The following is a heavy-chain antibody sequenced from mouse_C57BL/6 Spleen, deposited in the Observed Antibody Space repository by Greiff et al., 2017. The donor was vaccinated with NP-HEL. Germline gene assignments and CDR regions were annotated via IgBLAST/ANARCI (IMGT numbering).Heavy chain of an antibody. CDR3: ARSGLLRFAD. CDR1: GFTFSDYG. Sequence: EVMLVESGGGLVKPGGSLKLSCAASGFTFSDYGMHWVRQAPEKGLEWVAYISSGSSTIYYADTVKGRFTISRDNAKNTLFLQMTSLRSEDTAMYYCARSGLLRFADWGQGTLVTVSA. D-gene: IGHD1-1*01. J-gene: IGHJ3*01. V-gene: IGHV5-17*01. CDR2: ISSGSSTI.